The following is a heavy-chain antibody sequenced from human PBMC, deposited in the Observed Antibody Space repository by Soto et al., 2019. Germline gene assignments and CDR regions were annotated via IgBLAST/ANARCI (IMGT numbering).Heavy chain of an antibody. J-gene: IGHJ4*02. CDR1: GYTFTSYG. CDR3: ARVLNYYDSSGYSRLFDY. Sequence: ASVKVSCKASGYTFTSYGISWVRQAPGQGLEWMGWISAYNGNTNYAQKLQGRVTMTTDTSTSTAYMELRSLRSDDTAVYYCARVLNYYDSSGYSRLFDYWGQGTLVTVSS. V-gene: IGHV1-18*01. CDR2: ISAYNGNT. D-gene: IGHD3-22*01.